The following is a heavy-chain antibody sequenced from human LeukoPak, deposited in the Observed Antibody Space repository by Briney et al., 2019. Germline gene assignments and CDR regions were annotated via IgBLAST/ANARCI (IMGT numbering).Heavy chain of an antibody. J-gene: IGHJ5*02. V-gene: IGHV1-2*02. CDR2: INPNSGGT. CDR3: ARDRQYGSSWRRTSFDP. D-gene: IGHD6-13*01. CDR1: GYTFNGYY. Sequence: ASVKVSCKASGYTFNGYYINWVRQAPGQSLEWMGWINPNSGGTKFAEKFQGRLTLTRDTSVNTAYMELNSLTSDDTAVYFCARDRQYGSSWRRTSFDPWGQGTLVTVSS.